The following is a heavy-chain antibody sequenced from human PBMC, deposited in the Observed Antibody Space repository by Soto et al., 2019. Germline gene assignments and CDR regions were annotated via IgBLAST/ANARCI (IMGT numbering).Heavy chain of an antibody. CDR3: ARGPFGYGDYRRWFDP. J-gene: IGHJ5*02. CDR2: INHSGST. CDR1: GGSFSGYY. V-gene: IGHV4-34*01. Sequence: PSETLSLTCAVYGGSFSGYYWSWIRQPPGKGLEWIGEINHSGSTNYNPSLKSRVTISVDTSKNQFSLKLSSVTAADTAVYYCARGPFGYGDYRRWFDPWGQGTLVTVSS. D-gene: IGHD4-17*01.